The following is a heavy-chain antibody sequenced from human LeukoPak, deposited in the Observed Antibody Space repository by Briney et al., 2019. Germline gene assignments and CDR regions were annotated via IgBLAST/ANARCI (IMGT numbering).Heavy chain of an antibody. J-gene: IGHJ4*02. Sequence: PGGSLRLSCAASGFTFSSYSMNWVRQAPGKGLEWVSSISSSSGYIYYADSVKGRFTISRDNAKNSLYLQMNSLRAEDTAVYYCARGIAVADPFDYWGQGTLVTVSS. D-gene: IGHD6-19*01. CDR1: GFTFSSYS. V-gene: IGHV3-21*01. CDR2: ISSSSGYI. CDR3: ARGIAVADPFDY.